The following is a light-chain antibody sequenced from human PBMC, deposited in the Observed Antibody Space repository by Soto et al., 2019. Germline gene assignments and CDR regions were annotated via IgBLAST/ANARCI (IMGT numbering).Light chain of an antibody. CDR3: QQSYSSPPT. CDR1: QSVSSSN. V-gene: IGKV3-20*01. Sequence: EIVLTQSPGTLSLSPGHRATLYDRVGQSVSSSNLAWYQQKRGQSPRLLIYGASSRATGIPDRFSGSGSGPDFTLTISSLQPEDFATYYCQQSYSSPPTFGQGTKVDIK. J-gene: IGKJ1*01. CDR2: GAS.